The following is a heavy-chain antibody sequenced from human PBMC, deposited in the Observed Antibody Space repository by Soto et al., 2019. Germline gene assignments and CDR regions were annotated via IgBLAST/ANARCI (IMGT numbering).Heavy chain of an antibody. CDR3: ARVGSSWTFDY. CDR1: GFTFSSYG. D-gene: IGHD6-13*01. CDR2: IWYDGSNK. J-gene: IGHJ4*02. Sequence: GSLRLSCEVSGFTFSSYGMHWVRQAPGKGLEWVAVIWYDGSNKYYGDSVKGRFTISRDNSKNTLYLQMNSLRGEDTAVYYCARVGSSWTFDYWGQGTLVTVSS. V-gene: IGHV3-33*01.